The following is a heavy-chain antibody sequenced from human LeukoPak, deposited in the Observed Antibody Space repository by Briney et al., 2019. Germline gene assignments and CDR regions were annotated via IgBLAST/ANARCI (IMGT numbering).Heavy chain of an antibody. J-gene: IGHJ4*02. CDR3: ASTYYYDSSGYTFDY. CDR1: GYTFTSYD. D-gene: IGHD3-22*01. Sequence: GASVKVSCKASGYTFTSYDINWVRQAPGQGLEWMGRIIPIFGTANYAQKFQGRVTITTDESTSTAYMELSSLRSEDTAVYYCASTYYYDSSGYTFDYWGQGTLVTVSS. CDR2: IIPIFGTA. V-gene: IGHV1-69*05.